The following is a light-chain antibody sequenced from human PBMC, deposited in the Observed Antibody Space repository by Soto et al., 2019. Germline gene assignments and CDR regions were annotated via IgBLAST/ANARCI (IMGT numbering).Light chain of an antibody. Sequence: QSALTQPASVSGSPGQSITISCTGTSSDVGGYNYVSWYQQHPGNAPKLMIYEVSNRPSGVSHRFSGYKSGNTASLTISGLQAEDEADYYCSSYTSSSTWVFGGGTKLTVL. CDR3: SSYTSSSTWV. CDR1: SSDVGGYNY. V-gene: IGLV2-14*01. J-gene: IGLJ2*01. CDR2: EVS.